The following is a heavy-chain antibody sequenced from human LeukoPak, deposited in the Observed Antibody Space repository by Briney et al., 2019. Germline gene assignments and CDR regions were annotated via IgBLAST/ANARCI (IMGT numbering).Heavy chain of an antibody. J-gene: IGHJ4*02. CDR3: AKDQGIFGVVVHGCFDS. CDR2: IREDGSEK. Sequence: GGSLRLSCAASGFTFSSYWMTWVRQAPGKGLEWVANIREDGSEKYYVDSVKGRFTVSRDISQNTLYLQMNSLRAEDTAVYYCAKDQGIFGVVVHGCFDSWGQGTLVTVSS. CDR1: GFTFSSYW. V-gene: IGHV3-7*01. D-gene: IGHD3-3*01.